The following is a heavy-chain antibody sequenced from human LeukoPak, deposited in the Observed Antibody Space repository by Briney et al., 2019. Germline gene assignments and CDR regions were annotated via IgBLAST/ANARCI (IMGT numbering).Heavy chain of an antibody. J-gene: IGHJ5*02. D-gene: IGHD4-17*01. CDR1: GYSFTSYW. CDR2: IYPGDSDT. V-gene: IGHV5-51*01. Sequence: GESLKISCKSSGYSFTSYWIGWVRQMPGKGLEWMGIIYPGDSDTRYSPSFQGQVTISADKSISTAYLQWSSLKASDTAMYYCARRHDYGDYWYWFDPWGQGTLVTVSS. CDR3: ARRHDYGDYWYWFDP.